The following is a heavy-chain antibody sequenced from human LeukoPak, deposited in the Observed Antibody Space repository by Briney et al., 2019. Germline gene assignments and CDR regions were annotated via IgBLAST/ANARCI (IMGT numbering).Heavy chain of an antibody. CDR1: GYTFTSYD. D-gene: IGHD3-3*01. CDR2: MNPNSGGT. Sequence: ASVKVSCKASGYTFTSYDINWVRQATGQGLEWMGWMNPNSGGTNYAQKFQGRVTMTRDTSISTAYMELSRLRSDDTAVYYCARAWYYDFWSGYALGDYWGQGTLVTVSS. J-gene: IGHJ4*02. CDR3: ARAWYYDFWSGYALGDY. V-gene: IGHV1-2*02.